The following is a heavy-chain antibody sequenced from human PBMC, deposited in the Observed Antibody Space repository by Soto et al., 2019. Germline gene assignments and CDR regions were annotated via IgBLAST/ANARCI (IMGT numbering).Heavy chain of an antibody. Sequence: QVQLVQSGAEVKKPGPSVTVSCKASGGTFSSYAISWVRQAPGQGLEWMGGIIPIFGTANYAQKFQGRVTITADESTDTAYMELSSLRSEDTAVYYCARDSSLLGSSWSHYFDYWGQGTLVTVSS. D-gene: IGHD6-13*01. J-gene: IGHJ4*02. CDR1: GGTFSSYA. CDR3: ARDSSLLGSSWSHYFDY. V-gene: IGHV1-69*01. CDR2: IIPIFGTA.